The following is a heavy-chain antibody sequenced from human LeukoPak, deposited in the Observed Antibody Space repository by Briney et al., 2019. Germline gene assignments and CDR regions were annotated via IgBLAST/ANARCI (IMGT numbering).Heavy chain of an antibody. CDR1: GFNFASNW. V-gene: IGHV3-53*01. CDR3: GGYSSLDH. J-gene: IGHJ4*02. Sequence: GGSLRLSCAASGFNFASNWMHWVRQAPGKGLEWVSLIYSGGDKRYAASVKGRFTISRDNSKNTLYLQMDSLRVEDTAVYYCGGYSSLDHWGQGTLVTVSS. CDR2: IYSGGDK. D-gene: IGHD3-22*01.